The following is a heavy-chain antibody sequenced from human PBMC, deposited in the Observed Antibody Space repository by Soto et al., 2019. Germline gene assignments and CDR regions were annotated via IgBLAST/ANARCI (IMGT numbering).Heavy chain of an antibody. Sequence: QVQLVQSGAEVRQPASSVKVSCKTSGGTFSSYAISWVRQAPGRGLEWMGGIGPIVDTSTYAQKFQGRVTITADESTSTVYMELSSLRSDDTAVYYCVRVVAIPGYPDNWGQGTLVTVSS. CDR3: VRVVAIPGYPDN. CDR2: IGPIVDTS. D-gene: IGHD5-12*01. J-gene: IGHJ4*02. CDR1: GGTFSSYA. V-gene: IGHV1-69*12.